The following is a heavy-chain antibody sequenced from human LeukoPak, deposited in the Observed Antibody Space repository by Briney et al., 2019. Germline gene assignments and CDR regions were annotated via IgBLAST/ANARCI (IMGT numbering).Heavy chain of an antibody. V-gene: IGHV3-30*02. CDR1: GFTFSSYW. J-gene: IGHJ4*02. CDR3: AKGLLGFGELLYLDY. Sequence: GGSLRLSCAASGFTFSSYWMHWVRQAPGKGLEWVAFIRYDGSNKYYADSVKGRFTISRDNSKNTLYLQMNSLRAEDTAVYYCAKGLLGFGELLYLDYWGEGTLVTVSS. CDR2: IRYDGSNK. D-gene: IGHD3-10*01.